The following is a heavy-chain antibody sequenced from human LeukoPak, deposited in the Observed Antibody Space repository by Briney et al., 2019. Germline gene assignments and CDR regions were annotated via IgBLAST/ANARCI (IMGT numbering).Heavy chain of an antibody. CDR3: AKLTSLYSFDY. Sequence: GGSRRLSCAASGFTFSSYAMSWVRQAPGKGLEWVSVISGSGGTTYYADSVKGRFTISRDNSKNMLFLQMNSLRAEDTALYYCAKLTSLYSFDYWGQGTLVTVSS. V-gene: IGHV3-23*01. CDR2: ISGSGGTT. CDR1: GFTFSSYA. J-gene: IGHJ4*02.